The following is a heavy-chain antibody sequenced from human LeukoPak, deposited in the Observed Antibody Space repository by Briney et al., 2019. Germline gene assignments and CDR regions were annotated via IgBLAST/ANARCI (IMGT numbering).Heavy chain of an antibody. V-gene: IGHV4-30-4*01. CDR2: IYYSGST. CDR1: GGSISSGDYY. Sequence: PSQTLSLTCTVSGGSISSGDYYWSWIRQPPGKGLEWIGYIYYSGSTYYNPSLKSRVTISVDTSKNQFSLKLSSVTAADTAVYYCARDRKIRGPTYYYYGMDVWGQGTTVTVS. J-gene: IGHJ6*02. CDR3: ARDRKIRGPTYYYYGMDV.